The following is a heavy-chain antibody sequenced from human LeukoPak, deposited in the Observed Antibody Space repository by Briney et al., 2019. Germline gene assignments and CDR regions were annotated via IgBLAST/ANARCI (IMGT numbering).Heavy chain of an antibody. Sequence: SETLSLTCTVSGGSISSYYWSWIRQPPGKGLEWIGYIYYSGSTNYNPSLTSRVTISVDTSKNQFSLRLSSLTAADTAVYYCARQGSSGYYNHEAFDIWGQGTMVTVSS. CDR3: ARQGSSGYYNHEAFDI. CDR1: GGSISSYY. CDR2: IYYSGST. V-gene: IGHV4-59*08. D-gene: IGHD3-22*01. J-gene: IGHJ3*02.